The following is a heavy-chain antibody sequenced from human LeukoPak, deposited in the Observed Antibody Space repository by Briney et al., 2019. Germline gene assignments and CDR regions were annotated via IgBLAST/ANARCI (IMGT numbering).Heavy chain of an antibody. J-gene: IGHJ4*02. CDR1: GFTFSSYG. CDR2: ISGSGGST. D-gene: IGHD4-17*01. Sequence: TGGSLRLSCAASGFTFSSYGITWVRQAPGKGLEWVSAISGSGGSTFYADSVKGRFTISRDNSKNTLYLQMNSLRAEDTAVYYCAKETIYLYGDPSAFDYWGQGTLVTVSS. CDR3: AKETIYLYGDPSAFDY. V-gene: IGHV3-23*01.